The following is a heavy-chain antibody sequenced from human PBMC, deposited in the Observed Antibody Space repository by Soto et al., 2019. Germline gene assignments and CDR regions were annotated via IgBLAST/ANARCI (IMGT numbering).Heavy chain of an antibody. CDR1: GGTFSSYA. J-gene: IGHJ6*02. V-gene: IGHV1-69*06. CDR2: IIPIFGTA. D-gene: IGHD3-3*01. Sequence: SVKVSCKASGGTFSSYAISWVRQAPGQGLEWMGGIIPIFGTANYAQKFQGRVTITADKSTSTAYMELSSLRSEDTAVYYCARAKVIRFLGWLTSYYYYGMGVWRQGTTVTVSS. CDR3: ARAKVIRFLGWLTSYYYYGMGV.